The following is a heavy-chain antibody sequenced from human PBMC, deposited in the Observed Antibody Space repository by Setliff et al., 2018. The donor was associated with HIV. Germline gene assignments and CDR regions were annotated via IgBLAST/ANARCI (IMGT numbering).Heavy chain of an antibody. Sequence: ASETLSLTCTVSGGSISSDYWSWIRQPAGKGLEWIGRVYISGSTNYSPSLRSRVTMSVDTSKNQVSLKLSSVTAADTAVYYCARDRAGWAGEVRLYGLDIWGQGTMVTVSS. D-gene: IGHD3-10*01. V-gene: IGHV4-4*07. J-gene: IGHJ3*02. CDR3: ARDRAGWAGEVRLYGLDI. CDR1: GGSISSDY. CDR2: VYISGST.